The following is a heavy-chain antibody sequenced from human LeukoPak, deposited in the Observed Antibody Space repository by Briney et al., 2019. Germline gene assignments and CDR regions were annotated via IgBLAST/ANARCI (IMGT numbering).Heavy chain of an antibody. CDR2: IIPIFGTA. V-gene: IGHV1-69*13. CDR3: ASESHDYGDYGEVY. D-gene: IGHD4-17*01. Sequence: GASVKVSCKASGGTFSSYAISWVRQVPGQGLEWMGGIIPIFGTANYAQKFQGRVTITADESTSTAYMELSSLRSEDTAVYYCASESHDYGDYGEVYWGQGTLVTVSS. CDR1: GGTFSSYA. J-gene: IGHJ4*02.